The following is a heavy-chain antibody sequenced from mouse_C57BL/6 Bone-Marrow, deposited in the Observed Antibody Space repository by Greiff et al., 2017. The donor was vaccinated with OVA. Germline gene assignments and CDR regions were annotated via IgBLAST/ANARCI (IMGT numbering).Heavy chain of an antibody. Sequence: EVQLVESGGGLVQSGRSLRLSCATSGFTFSDFYMEWVRQAPGKGLEWIAASRNKANDYTTEYSASVKGRFIVSRDTSQSILYLQMNALRAEDTAIYYCARDAYPITTDWYFDVWGTGTTVTVSS. CDR3: ARDAYPITTDWYFDV. CDR1: GFTFSDFY. V-gene: IGHV7-1*01. J-gene: IGHJ1*03. D-gene: IGHD1-1*01. CDR2: SRNKANDYTT.